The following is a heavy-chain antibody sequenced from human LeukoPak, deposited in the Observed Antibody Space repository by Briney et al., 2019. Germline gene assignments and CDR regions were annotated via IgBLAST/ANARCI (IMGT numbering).Heavy chain of an antibody. D-gene: IGHD2-15*01. J-gene: IGHJ4*02. V-gene: IGHV4-61*05. CDR2: IYFSGST. CDR3: ARVGGPSGPDS. CDR1: GVSISSSSYY. Sequence: SETLSLTCTVSGVSISSSSYYWGWLRQPPGKGLEWIGYIYFSGSTNYNPSLQSRVTISLDTSKKQFSLKLSSVTAADTAVYYCARVGGPSGPDSWGQGTLVTVSS.